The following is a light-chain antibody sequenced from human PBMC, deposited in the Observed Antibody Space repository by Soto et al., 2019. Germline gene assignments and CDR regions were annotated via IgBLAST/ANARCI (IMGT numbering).Light chain of an antibody. V-gene: IGKV3D-15*01. Sequence: EIVLTQSPGTLSFSAGERATLSCRASQRVNSRYLAWYQQKPGQAPRLLIYGVSNRATGIPARFSGSGSGTEFTLTISSLQSEDFAVYYCQQYNNWPWTFGQGTKVDIK. J-gene: IGKJ1*01. CDR2: GVS. CDR3: QQYNNWPWT. CDR1: QRVNSRY.